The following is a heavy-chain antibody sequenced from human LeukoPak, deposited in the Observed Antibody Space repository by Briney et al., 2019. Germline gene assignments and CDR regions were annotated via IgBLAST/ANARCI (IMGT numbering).Heavy chain of an antibody. CDR2: IRYDGSNK. CDR1: GFTFSSNG. D-gene: IGHD3-16*02. Sequence: GGSLSLSCEASGFTFSSNGMHWVRQAPGKGLEGVAFIRYDGSNKYYADSVKGRFTISRDNSKNTLYLQMNSLRAEDTAVYYCAKEQITFGGVIVNNFDYWGQGTLVTVSS. V-gene: IGHV3-30*02. CDR3: AKEQITFGGVIVNNFDY. J-gene: IGHJ4*02.